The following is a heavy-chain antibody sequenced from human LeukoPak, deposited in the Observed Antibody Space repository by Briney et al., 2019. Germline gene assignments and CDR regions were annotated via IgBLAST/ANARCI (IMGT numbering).Heavy chain of an antibody. CDR3: ARGVDLYDILTGYAAGPFDY. CDR1: GGSISSYY. J-gene: IGHJ4*02. CDR2: IYYSGLT. Sequence: PSETLSLTCTVSGGSISSYYWSWIRQPPRKRPEWIGYIYYSGLTNYNPSLKTRVTISVDTSKNQFSLKLSSVTAADTAVYYCARGVDLYDILTGYAAGPFDYWGQGTLVTVSS. D-gene: IGHD3-9*01. V-gene: IGHV4-59*01.